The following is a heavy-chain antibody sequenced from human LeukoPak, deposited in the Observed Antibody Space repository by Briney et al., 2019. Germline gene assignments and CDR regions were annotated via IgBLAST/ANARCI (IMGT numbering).Heavy chain of an antibody. CDR2: INPNSGDT. J-gene: IGHJ4*02. Sequence: ASVKVSCKASGYTFSGYYMHWVRQAPGQGLEWMGWINPNSGDTNYAQKSQGRVTMTRDTSISTAYMELSRLRSDDTAVYYCARYYYDSSGPGVYYFDYWGQGTLVTVSS. CDR1: GYTFSGYY. D-gene: IGHD3-22*01. V-gene: IGHV1-2*02. CDR3: ARYYYDSSGPGVYYFDY.